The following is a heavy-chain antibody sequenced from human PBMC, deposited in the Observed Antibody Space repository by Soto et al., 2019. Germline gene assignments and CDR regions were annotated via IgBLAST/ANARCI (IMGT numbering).Heavy chain of an antibody. CDR1: GFTFSSYE. CDR2: ISSSGSTI. D-gene: IGHD5-12*01. Sequence: GGSLRLSCAASGFTFSSYEMNWVRQAPGKGLEWVSYISSSGSTIYYADSVKGRFTISRDNAKNSLYLQMNSLRAEDTAVYYCASGGDGYNVGVDWFDPWGQGTLVTVSS. J-gene: IGHJ5*02. V-gene: IGHV3-48*03. CDR3: ASGGDGYNVGVDWFDP.